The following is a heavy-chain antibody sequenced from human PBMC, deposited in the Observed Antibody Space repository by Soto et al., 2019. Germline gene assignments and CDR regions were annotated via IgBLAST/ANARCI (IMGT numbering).Heavy chain of an antibody. V-gene: IGHV3-7*01. D-gene: IGHD5-18*01. CDR1: GFPFSSHW. CDR3: AQAMAYAFHI. Sequence: EVRLVESGGGLFHLGGSLRLSCAASGFPFSSHWMGGARQAPGKGREWLGNIHQGGSETHFADSVRGRFTISRDNAKNSLFLQLNSLRAEDTAVYYCAQAMAYAFHIWGQGTVVTVSS. CDR2: IHQGGSET. J-gene: IGHJ3*02.